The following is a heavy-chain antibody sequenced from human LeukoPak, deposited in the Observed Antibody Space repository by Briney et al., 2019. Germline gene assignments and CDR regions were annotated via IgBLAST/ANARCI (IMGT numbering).Heavy chain of an antibody. CDR1: GYTFTSYV. D-gene: IGHD2-2*02. J-gene: IGHJ4*02. Sequence: GASVKVSCKASGYTFTSYVISWVRQAPGQGLEWMGWISAYNGNTNYAQKLQGRVTMTTDTSTSTAYMELRSLRSDDTAVYYCARECSSTSCYNGIDYWGQGTLVTVSS. CDR2: ISAYNGNT. V-gene: IGHV1-18*01. CDR3: ARECSSTSCYNGIDY.